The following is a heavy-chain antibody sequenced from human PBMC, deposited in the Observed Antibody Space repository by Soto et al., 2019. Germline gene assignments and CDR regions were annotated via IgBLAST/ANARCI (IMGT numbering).Heavy chain of an antibody. J-gene: IGHJ4*02. CDR2: ISSSSSTI. CDR3: ARGRDLYSSSSICFDY. D-gene: IGHD6-6*01. V-gene: IGHV3-48*02. Sequence: GGSLRLSCAASGFTFSSYSMNWVRQAPGKGLEWVSYISSSSSTIYYADSVKGRFTISRDNAKNSRYLQMNSLRDEDTAVYYCARGRDLYSSSSICFDYWGQGTLVTVSS. CDR1: GFTFSSYS.